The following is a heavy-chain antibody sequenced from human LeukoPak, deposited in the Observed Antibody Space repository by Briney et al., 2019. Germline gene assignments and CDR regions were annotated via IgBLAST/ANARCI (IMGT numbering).Heavy chain of an antibody. J-gene: IGHJ4*02. CDR1: GYTFTGYY. V-gene: IGHV1-2*02. CDR3: ARRGGYDYKPFDY. D-gene: IGHD5-12*01. CDR2: INPNSGGT. Sequence: ASVKVSCKASGYTFTGYYMHWVRQAPGQGLEWMGWINPNSGGTNYAQKFQGRVTMTRDTSISTAYMELSRLRSDDTAVYYCARRGGYDYKPFDYWGQGTLVTVSS.